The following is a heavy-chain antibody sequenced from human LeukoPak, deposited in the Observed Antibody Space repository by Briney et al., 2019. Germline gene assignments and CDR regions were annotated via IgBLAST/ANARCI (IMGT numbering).Heavy chain of an antibody. Sequence: SVKVSCKASGGTFSSYAISWVRQAPGQGLEWMGGIIPIFGTANYAQKFQGRVTITADKSTSTAYMELNSLRAEDTAVYYCARDQGDYVWGSYRSQYFDYWGQGTLVTVSS. V-gene: IGHV1-69*06. D-gene: IGHD3-16*02. J-gene: IGHJ4*02. CDR1: GGTFSSYA. CDR3: ARDQGDYVWGSYRSQYFDY. CDR2: IIPIFGTA.